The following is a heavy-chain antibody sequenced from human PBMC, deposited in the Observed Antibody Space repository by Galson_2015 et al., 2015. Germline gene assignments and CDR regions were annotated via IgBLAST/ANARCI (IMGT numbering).Heavy chain of an antibody. CDR1: GGSISSSNW. CDR3: ARLGYCSSTSCYTDAFDI. D-gene: IGHD2-2*02. V-gene: IGHV4-4*02. Sequence: ETLSLTCAVSGGSISSSNWWSWVRQPPGKGLEWIGEIYHSGSTNYNPSLKSRVTISVDKSKNQFSLKLSSVTAADTAVYYCARLGYCSSTSCYTDAFDIWGRGTMVTVSS. CDR2: IYHSGST. J-gene: IGHJ3*02.